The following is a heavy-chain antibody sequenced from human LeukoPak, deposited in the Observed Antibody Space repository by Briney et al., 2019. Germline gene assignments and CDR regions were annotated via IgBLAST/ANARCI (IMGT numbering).Heavy chain of an antibody. CDR1: GGSITSSNW. V-gene: IGHV4-4*02. CDR2: IYHSGST. Sequence: PSQTLSLTCAVSGGSITSSNWWSWVRQTPGKGLEWIGEIYHSGSTSYNPSLKSRVTMSVDKSKNQFSLKLSSVTAADTAVYYCARSDFYTSSPDYWGQGTLVTVSS. J-gene: IGHJ4*02. D-gene: IGHD6-13*01. CDR3: ARSDFYTSSPDY.